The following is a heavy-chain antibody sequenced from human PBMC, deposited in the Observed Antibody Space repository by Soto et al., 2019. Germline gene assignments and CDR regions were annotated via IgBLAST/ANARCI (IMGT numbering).Heavy chain of an antibody. J-gene: IGHJ6*02. CDR1: GYTFASYG. CDR3: ARPMTTVTTWGYYYYGMDV. D-gene: IGHD4-17*01. V-gene: IGHV1-18*01. Sequence: GASVKVCCKASGYTFASYGISWVRQAPGQGLEWMGWISAYNGNTNYAQKLQGRVTMTTDTSTSTAYMELRSLRSDDTAVYYCARPMTTVTTWGYYYYGMDVWGQGTTVTVSS. CDR2: ISAYNGNT.